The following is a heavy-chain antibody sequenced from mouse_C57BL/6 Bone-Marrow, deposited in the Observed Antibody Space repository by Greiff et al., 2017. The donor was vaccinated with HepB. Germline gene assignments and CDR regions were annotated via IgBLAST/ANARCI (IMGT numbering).Heavy chain of an antibody. Sequence: EVQVVESGGGLVKPGGSLKLSCAASGFTFSSYAMSWVRQTPEKRLEWVATISDGGSYTYYPDNVKGRFTISRDNAKNNLYLQMSHLKSEDTAMYYCARLRRAYWGQGTLVTVSA. V-gene: IGHV5-4*01. CDR1: GFTFSSYA. CDR3: ARLRRAY. J-gene: IGHJ3*01. D-gene: IGHD2-12*01. CDR2: ISDGGSYT.